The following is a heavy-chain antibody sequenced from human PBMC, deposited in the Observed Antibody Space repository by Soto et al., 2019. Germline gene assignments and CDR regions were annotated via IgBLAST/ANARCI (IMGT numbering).Heavy chain of an antibody. V-gene: IGHV1-69*01. CDR3: ARGDTMVRGVHYYYYGMDV. D-gene: IGHD3-10*01. J-gene: IGHJ6*02. CDR1: GGTFNRNT. CDR2: IIPIFGTA. Sequence: QVQLVQSGAEVKKPGSSVRISCKASGGTFNRNTISWVRQAPGQGPEWMGGIIPIFGTANYAQKFQGRVTITADESTSTAYMELSSLRSEDTAVYYCARGDTMVRGVHYYYYGMDVWGQGTTVTVSS.